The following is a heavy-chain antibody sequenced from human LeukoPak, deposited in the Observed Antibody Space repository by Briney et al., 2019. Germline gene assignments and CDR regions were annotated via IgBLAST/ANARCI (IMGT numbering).Heavy chain of an antibody. CDR2: ISRSSGDI. Sequence: GGSLRLSCAASGFTFSSYGMNWVRQAPGKGLEWVSFISRSSGDIYYADSVKGRFTISRDDAKSSLYLQRNSLRAEDTAAYYCAIDIPTYDFDYWGQGTLVTVSS. J-gene: IGHJ4*02. CDR1: GFTFSSYG. D-gene: IGHD3-22*01. V-gene: IGHV3-21*05. CDR3: AIDIPTYDFDY.